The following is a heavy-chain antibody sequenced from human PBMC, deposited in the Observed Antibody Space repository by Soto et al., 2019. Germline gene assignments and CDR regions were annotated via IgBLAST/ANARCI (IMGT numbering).Heavy chain of an antibody. V-gene: IGHV1-69*12. D-gene: IGHD2-15*01. J-gene: IGHJ6*02. CDR3: ARELPGSDCSGGSCYSDYYYYGMDV. Sequence: QVQLVQSGAAVKKPGSSVKVSCKASGGTFSSYAISWVRQAPGQGLEWMGGIIPIFGTANYAQKFQGRVTITADESASTAYMELSSLRSEDTAVYYCARELPGSDCSGGSCYSDYYYYGMDVWGQGTTVTVSS. CDR1: GGTFSSYA. CDR2: IIPIFGTA.